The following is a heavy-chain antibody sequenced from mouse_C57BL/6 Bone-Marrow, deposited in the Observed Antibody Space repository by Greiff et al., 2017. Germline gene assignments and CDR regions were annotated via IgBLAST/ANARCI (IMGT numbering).Heavy chain of an antibody. Sequence: QVQLQQPGAELVMPGASVKLSCKASGYTFTSYWMHWVKQRPGQGLEWIGEIDPSDSYTNYNQTFKGKSTLTVDKSSSTAYMQLSSLTSEDSAVYYCEIRGTNYFDYWGQGTTLTVSS. V-gene: IGHV1-69*01. D-gene: IGHD2-14*01. CDR1: GYTFTSYW. CDR2: IDPSDSYT. J-gene: IGHJ2*01. CDR3: EIRGTNYFDY.